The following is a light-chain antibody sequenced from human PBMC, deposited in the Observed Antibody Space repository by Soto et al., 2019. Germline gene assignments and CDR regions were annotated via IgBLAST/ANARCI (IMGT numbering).Light chain of an antibody. CDR2: DDN. CDR3: VSWDSRLTAYV. CDR1: SSNIGGNS. Sequence: QAVLTQPPAVSASPGQKVTISCSGSSSNIGGNSVSWYQQLPGTAPKLLIYDDNKRPSGIPDRFSGSKSGTSATLGITGFQTGDEADYYCVSWDSRLTAYVFGTGTNVTV. J-gene: IGLJ1*01. V-gene: IGLV1-51*01.